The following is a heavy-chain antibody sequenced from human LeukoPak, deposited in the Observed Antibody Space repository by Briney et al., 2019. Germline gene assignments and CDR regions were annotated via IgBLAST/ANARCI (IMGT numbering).Heavy chain of an antibody. D-gene: IGHD6-13*01. J-gene: IGHJ4*02. CDR3: ARGRYTGGWYPDFFDD. CDR1: GFTFSGSW. CDR2: IKEDGSDK. Sequence: GSLRLSCAASGFTFSGSWMTWIRQAPGKGLGWVANIKEDGSDKYYVDSVKGRFTISRDNAKDSLYLQLNCLRAEDTALYYCARGRYTGGWYPDFFDDCVQGALVTVSS. V-gene: IGHV3-7*01.